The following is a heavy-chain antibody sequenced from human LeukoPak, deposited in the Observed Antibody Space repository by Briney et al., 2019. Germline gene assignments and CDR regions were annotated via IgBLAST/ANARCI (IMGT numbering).Heavy chain of an antibody. CDR1: GFTFSSYW. J-gene: IGHJ4*02. CDR2: IKQDGSEK. CDR3: ARYSSSWYTGLYYFDY. Sequence: GGSLRLSCAASGFTFSSYWMNWVRQAPGKGLEWVANIKQDGSEKYYVDSVKGRFTISRDNAKNSLYLQMNSLRAEDTAVYYCARYSSSWYTGLYYFDYWGQGTLVTVSS. D-gene: IGHD6-13*01. V-gene: IGHV3-7*01.